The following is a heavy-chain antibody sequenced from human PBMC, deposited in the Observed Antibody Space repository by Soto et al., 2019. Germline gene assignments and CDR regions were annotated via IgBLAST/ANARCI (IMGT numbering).Heavy chain of an antibody. Sequence: EVQLLESGGGLVQPGGSLRLSCAALGFTFINYPMSWVRQAPGKVLEWASPITGSGDYTYYADSVKGRFTISRDNSKNTLYLQMNSLRAEDTDVYYCAKARYYDSTGYLYYFDYCGQGTLVTVSS. CDR2: ITGSGDYT. J-gene: IGHJ4*02. CDR1: GFTFINYP. D-gene: IGHD3-22*01. CDR3: AKARYYDSTGYLYYFDY. V-gene: IGHV3-23*01.